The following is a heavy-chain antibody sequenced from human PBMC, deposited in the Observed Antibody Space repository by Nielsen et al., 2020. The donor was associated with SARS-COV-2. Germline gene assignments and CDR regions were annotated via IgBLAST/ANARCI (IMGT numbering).Heavy chain of an antibody. CDR1: GFTFSSYG. V-gene: IGHV3-30*18. Sequence: GGSLKISCAASGFTFSSYGMHWVRQAPGKGLEWVAVISYDGSNKYYADSVKGRFTISRDNSKNTLYLQMNSLRAEDTAVYYCAKGGGRQWLVHGYWGQGTLVTVSS. J-gene: IGHJ4*02. CDR3: AKGGGRQWLVHGY. CDR2: ISYDGSNK. D-gene: IGHD6-19*01.